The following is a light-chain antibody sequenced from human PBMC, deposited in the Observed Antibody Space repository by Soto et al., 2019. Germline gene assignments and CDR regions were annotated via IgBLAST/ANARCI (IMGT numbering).Light chain of an antibody. CDR1: QSVSSY. CDR2: DAS. Sequence: EIVLTQSPATLSLSPGERATLSCRASQSVSSYLAWYQQKPGQAPRLLIYDASNRATGIPARFSGSGSGTDFTLPIRSLEPEDFAFYYCHRRSNSDLTFGGGTKGEIK. V-gene: IGKV3-11*01. CDR3: HRRSNSDLT. J-gene: IGKJ4*01.